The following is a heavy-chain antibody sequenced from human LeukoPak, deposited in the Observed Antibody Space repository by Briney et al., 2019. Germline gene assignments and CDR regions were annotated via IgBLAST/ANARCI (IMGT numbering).Heavy chain of an antibody. V-gene: IGHV3-23*01. CDR3: ARERSTFNYNKDDGRAYIMDY. D-gene: IGHD3-16*01. Sequence: GGTLRLSCAASGFTFSIHGMNWVRQAPGKGLEWVSGISPGADITYYAESVKGRFTISRDNSKNTLYLQINTLSAEDTAIYYCARERSTFNYNKDDGRAYIMDYWGQGTLVTVSS. CDR1: GFTFSIHG. J-gene: IGHJ4*02. CDR2: ISPGADIT.